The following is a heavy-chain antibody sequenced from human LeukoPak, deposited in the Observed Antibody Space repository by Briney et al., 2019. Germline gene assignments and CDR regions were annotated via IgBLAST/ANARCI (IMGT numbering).Heavy chain of an antibody. Sequence: GASVKVSCKASGGTFSSYAISWVRQAPGQGLEWMGGIIPIFGTANYAQKLQGRVTMTTDTSTSTAYMELRSLRSDDTAVYYCASGQGDTPYWGQGTLVTVSS. V-gene: IGHV1-69*05. D-gene: IGHD2-21*02. J-gene: IGHJ4*02. CDR3: ASGQGDTPY. CDR1: GGTFSSYA. CDR2: IIPIFGTA.